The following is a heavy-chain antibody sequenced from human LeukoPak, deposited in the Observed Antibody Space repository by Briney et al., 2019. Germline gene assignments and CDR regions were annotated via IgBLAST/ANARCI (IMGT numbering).Heavy chain of an antibody. CDR1: GGSFSGYY. Sequence: SETLSLTCAVYGGSFSGYYWSWIRQPPGKGLEWIGHIFYSGSTNYNPSLKSRVTISVDTSKNQFSLKLSFVTAADTAVYYCARTLGGHGYYGLFDYWGQGTLVTVSS. CDR3: ARTLGGHGYYGLFDY. D-gene: IGHD3-22*01. V-gene: IGHV4-59*12. CDR2: IFYSGST. J-gene: IGHJ4*02.